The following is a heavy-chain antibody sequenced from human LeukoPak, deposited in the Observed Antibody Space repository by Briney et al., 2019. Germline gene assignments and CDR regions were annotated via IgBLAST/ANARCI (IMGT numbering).Heavy chain of an antibody. CDR2: ISSSSSYI. J-gene: IGHJ4*02. D-gene: IGHD6-19*01. Sequence: GGSLRLSCAASGFTFSSYSMNWVRQAPGKGLEWVSSISSSSSYIYYADSVKGRFTISRDNAKNSLYLQMNSLRPEDTAVYYCAKGHSSGWYFDYWGQGTLVTVSS. CDR3: AKGHSSGWYFDY. CDR1: GFTFSSYS. V-gene: IGHV3-21*01.